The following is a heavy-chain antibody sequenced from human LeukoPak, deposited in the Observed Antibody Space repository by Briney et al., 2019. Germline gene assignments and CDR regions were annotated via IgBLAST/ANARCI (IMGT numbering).Heavy chain of an antibody. J-gene: IGHJ6*02. CDR1: YX. CDR3: ARGAYYDILTGYAYYGMDV. Sequence: YXXSXIRQPAGKGLEWIGRIYTSGSTNYNPSLKSRVTISVDTSKNQFSLKLSSVTAADTAVYYCARGAYYDILTGYAYYGMDVWGQGTTVTVSS. D-gene: IGHD3-9*01. V-gene: IGHV4-4*07. CDR2: IYTSGST.